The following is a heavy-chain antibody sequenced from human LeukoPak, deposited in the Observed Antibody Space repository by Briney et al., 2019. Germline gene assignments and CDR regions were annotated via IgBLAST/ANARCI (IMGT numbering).Heavy chain of an antibody. J-gene: IGHJ5*02. V-gene: IGHV4-59*08. D-gene: IGHD6-19*01. CDR1: GGSISSYD. CDR3: ARHVAGWNNWFDP. CDR2: IYYSGST. Sequence: ASETLSLTCTVSGGSISSYDWSWIRQPPGKGLEWIGYIYYSGSTNYNPSLKSRVTISVDTSKNQFSLQLSSVTAADTAVYYCARHVAGWNNWFDPWGQGTLVTVSS.